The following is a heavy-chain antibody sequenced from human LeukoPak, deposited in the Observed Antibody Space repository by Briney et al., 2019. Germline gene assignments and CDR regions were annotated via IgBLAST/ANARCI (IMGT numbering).Heavy chain of an antibody. J-gene: IGHJ4*02. CDR2: IRYDGSTK. D-gene: IGHD3-3*01. CDR1: GFTFSGYG. CDR3: ANPTIYGVVITKPFDY. V-gene: IGHV3-30*02. Sequence: GGSLRLSSAASGFTFSGYGMHWVRQAPGKGLEWVAFIRYDGSTKYYADSVKGRFTISRDNSKSTLYLQMNSLRAEDTAVYYCANPTIYGVVITKPFDYWGQGTLVTVSS.